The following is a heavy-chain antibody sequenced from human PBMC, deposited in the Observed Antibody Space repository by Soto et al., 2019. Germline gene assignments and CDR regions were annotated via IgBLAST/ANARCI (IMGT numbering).Heavy chain of an antibody. CDR2: ISSRSSYI. CDR1: GFTFNIHN. V-gene: IGHV3-21*01. D-gene: IGHD3-3*01. J-gene: IGHJ4*02. Sequence: GGSLRLSCSASGFTFNIHNMNWVRQAPGKGLEWVSSISSRSSYIYCSDSVKGRFTISRDNAKNSLYLQMNSLRPEDTAVYYCARDHVPSDFFDSWGQGTLVTVSS. CDR3: ARDHVPSDFFDS.